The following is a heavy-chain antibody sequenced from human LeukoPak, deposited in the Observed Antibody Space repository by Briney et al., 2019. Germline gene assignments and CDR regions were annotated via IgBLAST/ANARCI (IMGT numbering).Heavy chain of an antibody. CDR1: GFTFSDYS. V-gene: IGHV3-11*01. J-gene: IGHJ4*02. D-gene: IGHD1-1*01. CDR2: ITDSGNNM. Sequence: PGGSLRLSCAASGFTFSDYSMAWLRQAPGKGLEWVSYITDSGNNMYYADSVKGRFTISRDNAKNSLYLQMNSLRAEDSAVYYCAKVEGASKASVYWGQRALVTVSS. CDR3: AKVEGASKASVY.